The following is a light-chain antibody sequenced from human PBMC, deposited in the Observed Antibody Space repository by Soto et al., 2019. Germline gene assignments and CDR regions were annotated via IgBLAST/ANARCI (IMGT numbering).Light chain of an antibody. CDR3: QHYGRPQWT. J-gene: IGKJ1*01. CDR1: QSGYDGY. Sequence: EIVLTQSPDTLSLSPGERATLSCRASQSGYDGYLAWYQQRPGQPPRLLIYGVFTRANGIPDRFSGSGSGTDFTLTINKLEPEDSAVYYCQHYGRPQWTFGQGTNVEIK. CDR2: GVF. V-gene: IGKV3-20*01.